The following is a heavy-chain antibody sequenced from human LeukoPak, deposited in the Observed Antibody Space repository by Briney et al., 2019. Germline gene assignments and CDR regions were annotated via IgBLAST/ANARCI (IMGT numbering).Heavy chain of an antibody. J-gene: IGHJ5*02. CDR1: GGSISSYY. Sequence: SETLSLTCTVSGGSISSYYWSWIRQPPGKGLEWIGYMYYSGSTNYNPSLKSRVTISVDTSKNQFSLKLTSVTAADTAVYYCARGSTGISWFGPWGQGTLVTVSS. V-gene: IGHV4-59*08. CDR3: ARGSTGISWFGP. D-gene: IGHD1-14*01. CDR2: MYYSGST.